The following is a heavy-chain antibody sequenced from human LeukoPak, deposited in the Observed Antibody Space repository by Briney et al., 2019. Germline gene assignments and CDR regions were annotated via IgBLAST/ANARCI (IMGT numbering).Heavy chain of an antibody. J-gene: IGHJ5*02. D-gene: IGHD5-12*01. CDR3: ARQIRRGSGYDWNWFDP. V-gene: IGHV4-39*01. CDR1: GGSISSSSYY. Sequence: SETLSLTCTVSGGSISSSSYYWGWIRQPPGKGLEWIGSIYYSGSTYYNPSLKSRVTISVDTSKNQFSLKLSSVIAADTAVYYCARQIRRGSGYDWNWFDPWGQGTLVTVSS. CDR2: IYYSGST.